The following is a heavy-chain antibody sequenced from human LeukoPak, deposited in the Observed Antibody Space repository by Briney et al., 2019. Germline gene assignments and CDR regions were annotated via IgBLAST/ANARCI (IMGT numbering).Heavy chain of an antibody. V-gene: IGHV1-2*02. CDR2: INPNSGGT. CDR1: GYTFTGYY. CDR3: ARVHYDFWSGYRPKNYYYMDV. Sequence: ASVKVSCKASGYTFTGYYMHWVRQAPGQGLEWMGWINPNSGGTNYAQKFQGRVTMTRDTSISTAYMELSRLRSDDTAVYYWARVHYDFWSGYRPKNYYYMDVWGKGTTVTVSS. D-gene: IGHD3-3*01. J-gene: IGHJ6*03.